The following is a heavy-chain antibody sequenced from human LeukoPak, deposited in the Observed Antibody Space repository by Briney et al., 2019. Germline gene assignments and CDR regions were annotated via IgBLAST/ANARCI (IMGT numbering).Heavy chain of an antibody. CDR3: TREGMGTTFSAWFDP. CDR2: ISSDGSID. D-gene: IGHD1-7*01. Sequence: GGSLRLSCAASGFPFSSYGMHWVRQAPGKGLEWVAVISSDGSIDYYADSVRGRFTVSRDNSKNTMYLQVNSLRAEDTAVYFCTREGMGTTFSAWFDPWGQGTLVTVSS. J-gene: IGHJ5*02. CDR1: GFPFSSYG. V-gene: IGHV3-30*03.